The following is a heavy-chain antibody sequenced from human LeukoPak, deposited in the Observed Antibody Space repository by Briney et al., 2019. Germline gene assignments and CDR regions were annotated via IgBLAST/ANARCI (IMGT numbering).Heavy chain of an antibody. CDR3: AKDLPARWLQPGACDY. V-gene: IGHV3-30*18. Sequence: PGGSLRLSCAAAGFTFNFYAMTWVRQAPGKGLEWVAVISYDGSNKYYADSVKGRFTISRDNSKNTLYLQMNSLRAEDTAVYYCAKDLPARWLQPGACDYWGQGPLVTVSS. J-gene: IGHJ4*02. D-gene: IGHD5-24*01. CDR2: ISYDGSNK. CDR1: GFTFNFYA.